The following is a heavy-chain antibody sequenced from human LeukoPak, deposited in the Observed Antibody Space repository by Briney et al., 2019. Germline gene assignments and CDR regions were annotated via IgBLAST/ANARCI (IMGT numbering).Heavy chain of an antibody. V-gene: IGHV3-30*18. CDR2: IPYDGSNK. D-gene: IGHD6-19*01. CDR3: AKDLPGIAVAGLFDY. J-gene: IGHJ4*02. CDR1: GFTFSSYG. Sequence: GGSLRLSCAASGFTFSSYGMHWVRRAPGKGLEWVAVIPYDGSNKYYADSVKGRFTISRDNSKNTLYLQMNSLRAEDTAVYYCAKDLPGIAVAGLFDYWGQGTLVTVSS.